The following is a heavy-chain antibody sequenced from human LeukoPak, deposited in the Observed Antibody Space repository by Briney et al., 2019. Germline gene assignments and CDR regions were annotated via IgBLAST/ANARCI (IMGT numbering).Heavy chain of an antibody. CDR3: ARGKVVPAAMDY. D-gene: IGHD2-2*01. V-gene: IGHV4-4*02. CDR1: GGSISSSNW. Sequence: SETLSLTCAVSGGSISSSNWWSWVRQPPGKGLEWIGEIYHSGSTNYNPSLQSRVSISVDTSKNQFSLKLSSVTAADTAVYYCARGKVVPAAMDYWGQGTLVTVSS. J-gene: IGHJ4*02. CDR2: IYHSGST.